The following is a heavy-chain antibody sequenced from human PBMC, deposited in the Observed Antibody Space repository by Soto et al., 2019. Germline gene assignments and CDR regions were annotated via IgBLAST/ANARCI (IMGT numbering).Heavy chain of an antibody. J-gene: IGHJ1*01. CDR3: ATHPLDLWQPDQYFRH. D-gene: IGHD6-13*01. Sequence: GGSLRLSCAASGFTFSSYSMNWVRQAPGKGLEWVSSISSTSTYIHYADSVKGRFIISRDNAKNSVFLQMNSLRAEDTAVYYCATHPLDLWQPDQYFRHWGQGTLVTVSS. CDR1: GFTFSSYS. CDR2: ISSTSTYI. V-gene: IGHV3-21*01.